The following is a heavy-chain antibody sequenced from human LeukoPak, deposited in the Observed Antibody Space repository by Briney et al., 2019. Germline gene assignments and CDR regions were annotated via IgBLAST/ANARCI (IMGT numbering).Heavy chain of an antibody. CDR2: IKQDGSEK. J-gene: IGHJ6*02. CDR1: GFTFSSYW. Sequence: GGSLSLSCAASGFTFSSYWMSWVRQAPGKGLEWVANIKQDGSEKYYVDSVKGRFTISRDNVKNSLYLQMNSLRAEDTAVYYCARGVGVTTYLGGTSYYYGMDVWGQGTTVTVSS. CDR3: ARGVGVTTYLGGTSYYYGMDV. V-gene: IGHV3-7*01. D-gene: IGHD4-17*01.